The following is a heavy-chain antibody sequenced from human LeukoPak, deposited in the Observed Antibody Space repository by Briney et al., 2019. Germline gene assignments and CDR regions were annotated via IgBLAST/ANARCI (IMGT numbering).Heavy chain of an antibody. J-gene: IGHJ6*03. CDR1: GGTFSSYA. CDR2: IIPIFGTA. Sequence: ASVKVSCKASGGTFSSYAISWVRQAPGQGLEWMGGIIPIFGTANYAQKFQGRVTITADKSTSTAYMELSSLRSEDTAVYYCARTLVRAASYYYYYMDVWGKGTTVTISS. D-gene: IGHD2-15*01. V-gene: IGHV1-69*06. CDR3: ARTLVRAASYYYYYMDV.